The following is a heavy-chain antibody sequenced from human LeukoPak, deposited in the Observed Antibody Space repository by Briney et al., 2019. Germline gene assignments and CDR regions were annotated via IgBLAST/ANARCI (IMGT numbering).Heavy chain of an antibody. CDR3: ARDSRSVSYYMDV. Sequence: GGSLRLSCAASGFTFSDYYMSWIRQAPGKGLEWISYISSSGTTIYYADSVKGRFTISRDNSKNTLYLQMNSLRAEDTAVYYCARDSRSVSYYMDVWGKGSAVTISS. CDR2: ISSSGTTI. J-gene: IGHJ6*03. D-gene: IGHD3-3*01. CDR1: GFTFSDYY. V-gene: IGHV3-11*01.